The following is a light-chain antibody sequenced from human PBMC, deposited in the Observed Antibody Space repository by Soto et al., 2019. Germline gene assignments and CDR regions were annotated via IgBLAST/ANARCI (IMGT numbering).Light chain of an antibody. CDR3: QSYDSSLSAYVV. J-gene: IGLJ2*01. Sequence: QSVLTQPPSVSGAPGQRVTISCTGSSSNIGAGYDVHWYQQLPGTATKLLIYGNSNRPSGVPDRFSGSKSGTSASLAITGLQAEDEADYYGQSYDSSLSAYVVFGGGTQLTVL. V-gene: IGLV1-40*01. CDR2: GNS. CDR1: SSNIGAGYD.